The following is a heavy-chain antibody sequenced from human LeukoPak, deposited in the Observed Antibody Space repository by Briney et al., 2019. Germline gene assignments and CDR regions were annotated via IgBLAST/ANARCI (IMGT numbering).Heavy chain of an antibody. Sequence: GGSLRLSCAASGFTFSSYAMSWVRQAPGKRLEWGSAISGIGGSTYYADSVKGRLTISRDNSKNTLYLQMNSLRAEDTAVYYCAKDLDGWSSSWYEDFDYWGQGTLVTVSS. CDR3: AKDLDGWSSSWYEDFDY. CDR2: ISGIGGST. J-gene: IGHJ4*02. CDR1: GFTFSSYA. D-gene: IGHD6-13*01. V-gene: IGHV3-23*01.